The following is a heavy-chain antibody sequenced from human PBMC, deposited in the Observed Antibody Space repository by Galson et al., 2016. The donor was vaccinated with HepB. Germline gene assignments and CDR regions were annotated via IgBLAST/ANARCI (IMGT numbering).Heavy chain of an antibody. CDR1: GFTFNVYS. J-gene: IGHJ4*02. CDR3: ARSKRDTRDY. Sequence: SLRLSCAASGFTFNVYSTNWVRQAPGKGLEWVSYITSSSSTIYYADSVKGRFTISRDYAKNSLYLQMNSLRAEDTAIYFCARSKRDTRDYWGQGTLVTVSS. D-gene: IGHD5-24*01. V-gene: IGHV3-48*01. CDR2: ITSSSSTI.